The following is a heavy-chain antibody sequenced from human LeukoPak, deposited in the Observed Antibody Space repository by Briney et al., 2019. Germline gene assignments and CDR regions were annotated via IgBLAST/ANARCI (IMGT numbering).Heavy chain of an antibody. CDR3: ARARTVVTPGYFDY. CDR2: IKQDGSEK. D-gene: IGHD4-23*01. CDR1: GFTFSSYW. V-gene: IGHV3-7*01. Sequence: PGGSLRLSCAAFGFTFSSYWMSWVRQAPGKGLEWVANIKQDGSEKYYVDSVKGRFTISRDNAKNSLYLQMNSLRAEDTAVYYCARARTVVTPGYFDYWGQGTLVTVSS. J-gene: IGHJ4*02.